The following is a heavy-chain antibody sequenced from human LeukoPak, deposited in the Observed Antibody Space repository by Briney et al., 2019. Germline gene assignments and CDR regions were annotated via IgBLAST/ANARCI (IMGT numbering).Heavy chain of an antibody. CDR1: GGSISSYY. D-gene: IGHD3-22*01. J-gene: IGHJ4*02. CDR2: IYTSGST. CDR3: ARDAPGYYDSSGYLPLDY. V-gene: IGHV4-4*07. Sequence: SETLSLTCTVSGGSISSYYWSWIRQPAGKGLEWIGRIYTSGSTNYNPSLKSRVTMSVDTSKSQFSLKLSSVTAADTAVYYCARDAPGYYDSSGYLPLDYWGQGTLVTVSS.